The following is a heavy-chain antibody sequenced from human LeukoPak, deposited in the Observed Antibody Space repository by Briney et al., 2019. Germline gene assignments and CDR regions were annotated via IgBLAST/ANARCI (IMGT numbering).Heavy chain of an antibody. J-gene: IGHJ5*02. CDR3: ARVKHRYCSGGSCYFNWFDP. CDR1: GYTFTGYY. Sequence: EASVKVSCKASGYTFTGYYMHWVRQAPGQGLEWMGWINPNSGGTNYAQKFQGRVTMTRDTSISTAYMELSRLRSDDTAVYYCARVKHRYCSGGSCYFNWFDPWAREPWSPSPQ. D-gene: IGHD2-15*01. CDR2: INPNSGGT. V-gene: IGHV1-2*02.